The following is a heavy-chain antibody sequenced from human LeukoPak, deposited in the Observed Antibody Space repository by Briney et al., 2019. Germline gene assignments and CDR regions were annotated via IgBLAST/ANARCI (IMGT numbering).Heavy chain of an antibody. D-gene: IGHD4-23*01. Sequence: SETLSLTCTVSGGSISSYYWSWIRQPPGKGLEWIGYICYTGSTNYNPSLRSRVTISVDTSKNQFSLELSSVTAADAAVYYCARVGFGNTPHPIDYWGQGALVTVSS. J-gene: IGHJ4*02. V-gene: IGHV4-59*01. CDR3: ARVGFGNTPHPIDY. CDR1: GGSISSYY. CDR2: ICYTGST.